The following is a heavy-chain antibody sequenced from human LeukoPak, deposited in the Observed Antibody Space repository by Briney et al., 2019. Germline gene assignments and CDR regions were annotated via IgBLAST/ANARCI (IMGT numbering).Heavy chain of an antibody. CDR3: ARFIVSTIIRGFDY. CDR2: ISGGGGST. CDR1: GFTFSNYA. Sequence: PGGTLRLSCAASGFTFSNYAMSWVRQAPGKGVEWVSAISGGGGSTYHADSVKGRFTISRDNSKNTLYLQMNSLRAEDTAIYYCARFIVSTIIRGFDYWGQGTLVTVSS. D-gene: IGHD5/OR15-5a*01. V-gene: IGHV3-23*01. J-gene: IGHJ4*02.